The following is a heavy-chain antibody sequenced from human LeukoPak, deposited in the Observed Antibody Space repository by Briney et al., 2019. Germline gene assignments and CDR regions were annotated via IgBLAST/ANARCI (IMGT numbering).Heavy chain of an antibody. CDR1: GGSISSGSYY. CDR3: ARDEGGSYYSYFDY. D-gene: IGHD1-26*01. CDR2: IYYSGST. J-gene: IGHJ4*02. V-gene: IGHV4-39*07. Sequence: PSETLSLTCTVSGGSISSGSYYWSWIRQPPGTGLEWIGSIYYSGSTYYNPSLKSRVTISVDTSKNQFSLKLSSVTAADTAVYYCARDEGGSYYSYFDYWGQGTLVTVSS.